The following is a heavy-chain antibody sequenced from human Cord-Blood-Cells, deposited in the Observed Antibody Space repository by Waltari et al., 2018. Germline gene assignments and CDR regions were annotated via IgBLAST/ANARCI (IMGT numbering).Heavy chain of an antibody. J-gene: IGHJ5*02. CDR3: ARHPSYSGSINWFDP. V-gene: IGHV4-59*08. Sequence: QVQLQESGPGLVKPSETLSLTCTVSGGSISSYYWSWIRQPPGKGLEWIGYIYYSGRTNYNPSLRIRFTISVDTSKNQFSLKLSSVTAADTAVYYCARHPSYSGSINWFDPWGQGTLVTVSS. CDR1: GGSISSYY. D-gene: IGHD1-26*01. CDR2: IYYSGRT.